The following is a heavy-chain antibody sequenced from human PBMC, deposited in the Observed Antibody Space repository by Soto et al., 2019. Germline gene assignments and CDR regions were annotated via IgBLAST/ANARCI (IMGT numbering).Heavy chain of an antibody. D-gene: IGHD3-9*01. CDR3: ARVHYDILTGSYFFDY. CDR1: GFTFSSYD. Sequence: GGSLRLSCAASGFTFSSYDMHWVRQATGKGLEWVSAIGTAGDTYYPGSVKGRFTISRENAKNSLYLQMNSLRAGDTAVYYCARVHYDILTGSYFFDYWGQGTLVTVSS. J-gene: IGHJ4*02. V-gene: IGHV3-13*01. CDR2: IGTAGDT.